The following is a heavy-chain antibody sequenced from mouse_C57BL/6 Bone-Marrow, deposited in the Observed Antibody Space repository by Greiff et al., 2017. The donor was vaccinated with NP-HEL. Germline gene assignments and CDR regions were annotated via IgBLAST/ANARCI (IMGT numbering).Heavy chain of an antibody. J-gene: IGHJ3*01. V-gene: IGHV1-15*01. CDR2: IDPETGGT. D-gene: IGHD1-1*01. CDR3: TRRNYYGSSWFAY. Sequence: VQLQQSGAELVRPGASVTLSCKASGYTFTDYEMHWVKQTPVHGLEWIGAIDPETGGTAYNQKFKGKAILTADKSSSTAYMELRSLTSEDSAVYYWTRRNYYGSSWFAYWGQGTLVTVSA. CDR1: GYTFTDYE.